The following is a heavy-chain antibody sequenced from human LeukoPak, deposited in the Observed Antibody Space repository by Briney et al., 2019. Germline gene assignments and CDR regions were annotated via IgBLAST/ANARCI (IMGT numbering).Heavy chain of an antibody. CDR1: GFTFTSYS. D-gene: IGHD4-17*01. Sequence: GGSLRLSCAASGFTFTSYSMNWVRQAPGKGLEWVSAISGSGGSTYYADSVKGRFTISRDNSKNTLYLQMNSLRAEDTAVYYCAKDGWLYGAGTYFDYWGQGTLVTVSS. CDR2: ISGSGGST. V-gene: IGHV3-23*01. J-gene: IGHJ4*02. CDR3: AKDGWLYGAGTYFDY.